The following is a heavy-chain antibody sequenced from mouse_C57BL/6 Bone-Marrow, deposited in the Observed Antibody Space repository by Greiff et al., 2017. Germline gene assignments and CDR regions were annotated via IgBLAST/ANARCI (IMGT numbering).Heavy chain of an antibody. J-gene: IGHJ1*03. Sequence: EVKLVESGGGLVQSGRSLRLSCATSGFTFSDFYMEWVRQAPGKGLEWIAASRNKANDYTTEYSASVKGRFIVSRDTSQSILYLQMNALSAEDTAIYYCARGYYDYDVENWDWYFDVWGTGTTVTVSS. CDR1: GFTFSDFY. CDR2: SRNKANDYTT. CDR3: ARGYYDYDVENWDWYFDV. D-gene: IGHD2-4*01. V-gene: IGHV7-1*01.